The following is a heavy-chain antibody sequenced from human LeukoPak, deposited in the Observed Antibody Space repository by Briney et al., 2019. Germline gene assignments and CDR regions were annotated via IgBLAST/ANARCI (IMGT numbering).Heavy chain of an antibody. CDR3: ARTPYSGSSLQYYHLDA. D-gene: IGHD1-26*01. V-gene: IGHV3-30*02. CDR1: GFSLSTYG. Sequence: PGESLRLSCAASGFSLSTYGTHWVRQTPGGGPEWLTYIRFDGTSKYYATSVKGRFSISRDNSANTAYLHMSSLRPEDTALYYCARTPYSGSSLQYYHLDAWGKGTTVTVSS. J-gene: IGHJ6*04. CDR2: IRFDGTSK.